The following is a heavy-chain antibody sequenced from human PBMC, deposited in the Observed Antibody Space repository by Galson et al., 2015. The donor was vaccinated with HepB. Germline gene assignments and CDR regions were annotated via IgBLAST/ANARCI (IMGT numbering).Heavy chain of an antibody. Sequence: SLRLSCAASEFTFSDHGMHWVRQAPGKGLEWVAVISFDGHNKHYADSVKGRFTISRDNSRKILYLQMNSLRPEDTAVYYCARDPGSLGSLPDYWGQGTLVTVSS. CDR1: EFTFSDHG. CDR2: ISFDGHNK. CDR3: ARDPGSLGSLPDY. D-gene: IGHD1-14*01. V-gene: IGHV3-30*03. J-gene: IGHJ4*02.